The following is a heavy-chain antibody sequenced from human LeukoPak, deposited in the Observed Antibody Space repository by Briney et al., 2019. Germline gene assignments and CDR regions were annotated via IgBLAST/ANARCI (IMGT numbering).Heavy chain of an antibody. CDR1: GGSFSGYY. J-gene: IGHJ4*02. D-gene: IGHD2-15*01. V-gene: IGHV4-34*01. CDR3: ARTHCSGGSCYYYFDY. Sequence: SETLSLTCAVYGGSFSGYYWSWICQPPGKGLEWIGEINHSGSTNYNPSLKSRVTISVDTSKNQFSLKLSSVTAADTAVYYCARTHCSGGSCYYYFDYWGQGTLVTVSS. CDR2: INHSGST.